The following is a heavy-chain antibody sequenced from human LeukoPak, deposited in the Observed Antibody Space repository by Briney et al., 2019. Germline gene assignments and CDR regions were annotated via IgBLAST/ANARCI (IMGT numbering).Heavy chain of an antibody. Sequence: SETLSLTCTVSGGSIRSYYWSWIRQPPGKGLEWIGYIYYSGSTNYNPSLKSRVSISVDTSKNQYSLKLSSVTAADTAVYYCARTGSTVTMLYPFDHWGQGTLVTVSS. CDR1: GGSIRSYY. CDR2: IYYSGST. J-gene: IGHJ4*02. D-gene: IGHD4-17*01. CDR3: ARTGSTVTMLYPFDH. V-gene: IGHV4-59*01.